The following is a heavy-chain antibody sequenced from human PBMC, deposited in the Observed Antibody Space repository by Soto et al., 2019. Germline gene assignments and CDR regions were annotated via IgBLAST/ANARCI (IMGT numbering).Heavy chain of an antibody. D-gene: IGHD3-16*01. V-gene: IGHV4-59*01. CDR1: GGSIGNYF. CDR2: IYYNGYT. J-gene: IGHJ5*02. Sequence: QVQLQESGPGLLKPSETLSLTCTVSGGSIGNYFWSWIRQPPGSGLDWIGYIYYNGYTRYNPSLESRVTMSVDTSKNQLSLKLTSVTAADTAVYYCARDRYPYAPGRWFDPWGQGTLVTVSS. CDR3: ARDRYPYAPGRWFDP.